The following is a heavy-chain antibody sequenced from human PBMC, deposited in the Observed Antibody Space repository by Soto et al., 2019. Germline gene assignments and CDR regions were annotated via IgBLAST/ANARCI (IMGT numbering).Heavy chain of an antibody. V-gene: IGHV3-33*01. CDR3: AREGRIAVAVDFDY. CDR1: GFTFSSYG. J-gene: IGHJ4*02. Sequence: GGSLRLSCAASGFTFSSYGRHWVRQAPGKGLEWVAVIWYDGSNKYYADSVKGRFTISRDNSKNTLYLQMNSLRAEDTAVYYCAREGRIAVAVDFDYWGQGTLVTVSS. D-gene: IGHD6-19*01. CDR2: IWYDGSNK.